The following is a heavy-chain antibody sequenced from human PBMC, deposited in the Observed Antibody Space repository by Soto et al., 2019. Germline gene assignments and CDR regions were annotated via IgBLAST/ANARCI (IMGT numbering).Heavy chain of an antibody. CDR2: IYYSGIT. Sequence: PSETLSLTGTVSGGSIISSRYYWGWIRQPPGKGLEWIGYIYYSGITHYNPSLKSRVTISVDTSKNQFSLKLSSVTAADTAVYYCASYSSPQDYYYYYYMDVWGKGTTVTVSS. J-gene: IGHJ6*03. CDR3: ASYSSPQDYYYYYYMDV. V-gene: IGHV4-61*05. CDR1: GGSIISSRYY. D-gene: IGHD4-4*01.